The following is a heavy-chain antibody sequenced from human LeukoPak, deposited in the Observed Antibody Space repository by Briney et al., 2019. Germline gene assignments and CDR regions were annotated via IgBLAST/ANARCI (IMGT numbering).Heavy chain of an antibody. D-gene: IGHD3-22*01. CDR2: ISSSGSTI. CDR3: AGSWYYYDSSGYSAFDY. V-gene: IGHV3-11*01. Sequence: GGSLRLSCAASGFTFSDYYMSWIRQAPGKGLEWVSYISSSGSTIYYADSVKGRFTISRDNAKNSLYLQMNSLRAEDTAVYYCAGSWYYYDSSGYSAFDYWGQGTLVTVSS. CDR1: GFTFSDYY. J-gene: IGHJ4*02.